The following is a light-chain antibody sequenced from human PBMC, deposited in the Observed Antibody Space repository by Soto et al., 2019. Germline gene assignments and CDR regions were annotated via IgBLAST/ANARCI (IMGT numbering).Light chain of an antibody. CDR1: QSVSSY. J-gene: IGKJ4*01. Sequence: EIVLTQSPATLSLSPGERATLSCRASQSVSSYLAWYQQKPGQAPRLLIYDASNRATGIPARFSGSGSGTDFALTIRRLEPEDFAVYYCQHYGGSPRLAFGGGTKVDIK. CDR3: QHYGGSPRLA. V-gene: IGKV3-11*01. CDR2: DAS.